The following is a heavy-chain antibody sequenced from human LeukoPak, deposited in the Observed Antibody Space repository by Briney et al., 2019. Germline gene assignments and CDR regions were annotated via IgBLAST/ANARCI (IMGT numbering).Heavy chain of an antibody. CDR1: GGTFSSYA. J-gene: IGHJ3*02. D-gene: IGHD3-10*01. V-gene: IGHV1-69*05. CDR2: IIPIFGTA. Sequence: SVKVSCKASGGTFSSYAISWVRQAPGQGLEWMGGIIPIFGTANYAQKFQGRVTITTDESTSAAYMELSSLRSEDTAVYYCARDGNALVRGVLYDAFDIWGQGTMVTVSS. CDR3: ARDGNALVRGVLYDAFDI.